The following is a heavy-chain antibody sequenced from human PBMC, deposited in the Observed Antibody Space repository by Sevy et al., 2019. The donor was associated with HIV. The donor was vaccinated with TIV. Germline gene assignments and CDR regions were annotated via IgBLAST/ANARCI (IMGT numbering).Heavy chain of an antibody. J-gene: IGHJ4*02. D-gene: IGHD3-10*01. Sequence: SETLSLTCTVSDGSISSYYWSWIRQPPGKGLEWIGSIYNSGRTNNNPSLKRRVTVSVDTSKNQFSLKLSSVTAADTAVYYCARHVHYGSGSYSYFDYWGQGTLVTVSS. CDR2: IYNSGRT. V-gene: IGHV4-59*08. CDR3: ARHVHYGSGSYSYFDY. CDR1: DGSISSYY.